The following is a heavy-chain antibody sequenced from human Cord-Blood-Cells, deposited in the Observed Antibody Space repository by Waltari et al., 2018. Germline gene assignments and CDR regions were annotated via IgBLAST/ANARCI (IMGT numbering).Heavy chain of an antibody. Sequence: QVQLVQSGAEVKKPGSSVKVSCKASGGTFSSYAISWVRQAPGQGLEWMGGNIPIFGTENYAQKVQGRVTITADESTSTAYMELSSVRSEDTAVYYCASRYSSSWYWFDPWGQGTLVTVSS. J-gene: IGHJ5*02. CDR3: ASRYSSSWYWFDP. V-gene: IGHV1-69*01. D-gene: IGHD6-13*01. CDR1: GGTFSSYA. CDR2: NIPIFGTE.